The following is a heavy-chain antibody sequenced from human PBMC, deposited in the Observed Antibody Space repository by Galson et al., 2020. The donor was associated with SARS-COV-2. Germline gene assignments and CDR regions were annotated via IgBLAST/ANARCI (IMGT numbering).Heavy chain of an antibody. Sequence: GESLKISCAASGFTFRSYWMHWVRQAPGKGLVWVSRINVDGRTNYADSMKGRFSISRDNSKNTLYLQMNSLRAEDTAMYFCARGHDALTGWSVDYWGRGTRVTVSS. D-gene: IGHD3-9*01. J-gene: IGHJ4*02. CDR1: GFTFRSYW. CDR3: ARGHDALTGWSVDY. V-gene: IGHV3-74*01. CDR2: INVDGRT.